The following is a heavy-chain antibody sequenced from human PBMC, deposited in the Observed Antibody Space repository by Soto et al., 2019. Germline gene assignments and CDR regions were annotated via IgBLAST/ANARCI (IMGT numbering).Heavy chain of an antibody. Sequence: QVQLQESGPGLVKPSQTLSLTCTVSGGSFIGGGYYWSWIRQHPGKGLEWMGYISYRGSTKYKPSLQSRITVSIDTSKNQFSLGLTSVTAADTAIYFCARTSIFGVVLNAFDIWGQGTLVTVSS. CDR1: GGSFIGGGYY. J-gene: IGHJ3*02. D-gene: IGHD3-3*01. CDR2: ISYRGST. V-gene: IGHV4-31*03. CDR3: ARTSIFGVVLNAFDI.